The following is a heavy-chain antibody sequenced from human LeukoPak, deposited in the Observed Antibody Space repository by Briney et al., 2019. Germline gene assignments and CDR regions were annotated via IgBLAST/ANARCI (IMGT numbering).Heavy chain of an antibody. CDR1: GFIFSSYE. CDR3: ARDRRFDP. Sequence: PGGSLRLSCAASGFIFSSYEMNWVRQAPGKGLEWVSYISNSGTTIYYADSVKGRFTVSRDNSKNSLYLQMNSLRAEDTAVYYCARDRRFDPWGQGTLVTVSS. J-gene: IGHJ5*02. CDR2: ISNSGTTI. V-gene: IGHV3-48*03.